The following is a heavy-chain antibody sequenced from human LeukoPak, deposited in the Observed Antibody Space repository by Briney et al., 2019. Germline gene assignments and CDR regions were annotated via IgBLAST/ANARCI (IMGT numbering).Heavy chain of an antibody. CDR3: ARRGRLWPDFDY. D-gene: IGHD5-18*01. Sequence: PSETLSLTCTVSGDSISSGSYCWGWIRQPPGKELEWIGSMHYRGSTYYNPSLKSRVTISIDTSKNQFSLKLSSVTAADTAVYYCARRGRLWPDFDYWGQGTLVTVSS. J-gene: IGHJ4*02. V-gene: IGHV4-39*01. CDR1: GDSISSGSYC. CDR2: MHYRGST.